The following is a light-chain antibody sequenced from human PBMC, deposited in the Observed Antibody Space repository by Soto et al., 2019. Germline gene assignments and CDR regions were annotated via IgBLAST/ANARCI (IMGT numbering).Light chain of an antibody. V-gene: IGKV1-39*01. Sequence: DIQMTQSPSSLSASVGDRVSITCRASQSISSYLNWYQQKPGKAPKVLIYAASSLQSGVPSRFSGSGSGTDFTLTINSLQPEDFATYHCQQSHSTPYTFGQGTKLEI. CDR2: AAS. CDR1: QSISSY. J-gene: IGKJ2*01. CDR3: QQSHSTPYT.